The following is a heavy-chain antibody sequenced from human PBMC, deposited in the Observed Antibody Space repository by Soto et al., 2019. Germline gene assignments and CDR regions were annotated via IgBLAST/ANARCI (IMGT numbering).Heavy chain of an antibody. V-gene: IGHV1-46*01. J-gene: IGHJ3*02. D-gene: IGHD2-15*01. CDR1: GYTFINFF. CDR2: INPSGGAT. CDR3: ARSHCSGGSCHLGPFAI. Sequence: GAAVKVSCKACGYTFINFFIHWVRQAPGQGLEWVGIINPSGGATTYPQKFQGRVTMTRDTSTSTVYMDVSSLRFDDTAVYYCARSHCSGGSCHLGPFAIPGQGTTVTLS.